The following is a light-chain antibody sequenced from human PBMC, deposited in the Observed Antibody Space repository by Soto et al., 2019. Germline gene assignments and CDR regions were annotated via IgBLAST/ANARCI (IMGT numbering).Light chain of an antibody. CDR2: AAS. CDR1: QGISSS. Sequence: DIQMTQSPSSLSASVGDRVTITCRASQGISSSLAWYQHKPGKVPELLIYAASTLHSGVPSRFSGSGSGTDFTLTISSLQPEDVETYYCQEYCSPPFTFGPGTKVNFK. V-gene: IGKV1-27*01. CDR3: QEYCSPPFT. J-gene: IGKJ3*01.